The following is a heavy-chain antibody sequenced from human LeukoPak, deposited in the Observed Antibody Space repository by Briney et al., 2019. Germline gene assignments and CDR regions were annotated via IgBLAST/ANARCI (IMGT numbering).Heavy chain of an antibody. J-gene: IGHJ3*02. Sequence: SETLSLTCTVSGGSISSYYWSWIRQPAGKGLEWIGRIYTSGSTNYNPSLKSRVTMSVDTSKNQFSLKLSSVTAADTAVYYCARGFTILGVVIIGEAFDIWGQGTMVTVSS. CDR1: GGSISSYY. V-gene: IGHV4-4*07. CDR3: ARGFTILGVVIIGEAFDI. D-gene: IGHD3-3*01. CDR2: IYTSGST.